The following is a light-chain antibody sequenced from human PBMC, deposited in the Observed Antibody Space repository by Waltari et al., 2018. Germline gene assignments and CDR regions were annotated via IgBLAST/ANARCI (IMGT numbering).Light chain of an antibody. J-gene: IGKJ2*01. Sequence: EIVLTQSPGTLSLSPGERATLSCRASQSVSSSYLAWYQHKPGQAPTLLIYDSSIRATGVPDRFSGTPSGTDFTLTISRLEPEDFAVYYCHQYVSSPRTFGQGSKLEIK. V-gene: IGKV3-20*01. CDR1: QSVSSSY. CDR2: DSS. CDR3: HQYVSSPRT.